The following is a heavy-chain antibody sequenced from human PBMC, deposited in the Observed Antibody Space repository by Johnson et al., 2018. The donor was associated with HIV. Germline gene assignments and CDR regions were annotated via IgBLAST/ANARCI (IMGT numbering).Heavy chain of an antibody. CDR1: GFTFSIYW. CDR3: ARAHYDSSGYLLKGGAFDI. J-gene: IGHJ3*02. CDR2: IKQDGSEK. Sequence: VQLVESGGGLVQHGGSLRLSCAASGFTFSIYWMTWVRQAPRKGLEWVANIKQDGSEKYYVDSVKGRFTISRDNAKNSLYLQMNSLRAEDTAVYYCARAHYDSSGYLLKGGAFDIWGQGTMVTVSS. V-gene: IGHV3-7*01. D-gene: IGHD3-22*01.